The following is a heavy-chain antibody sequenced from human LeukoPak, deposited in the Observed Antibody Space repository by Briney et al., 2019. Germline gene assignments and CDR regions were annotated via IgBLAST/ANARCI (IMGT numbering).Heavy chain of an antibody. D-gene: IGHD3-22*01. CDR2: IKSKSDGGHT. CDR1: GFSFSSYR. CDR3: TTDHPPLYCYNSSGYNVASYMDV. J-gene: IGHJ6*03. Sequence: GGSLRLTCPGSGFSFSSYRMHWVRQAPGKGLEWVGRIKSKSDGGHTDYAAPVKGRFTISRDDSKNTLYLQMDSLKTEATAVYYCTTDHPPLYCYNSSGYNVASYMDVWGKGTTVTISS. V-gene: IGHV3-15*01.